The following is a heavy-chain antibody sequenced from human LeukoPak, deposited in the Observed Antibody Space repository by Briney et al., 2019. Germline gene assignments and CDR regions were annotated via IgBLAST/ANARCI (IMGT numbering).Heavy chain of an antibody. CDR2: INHSGST. D-gene: IGHD6-19*01. V-gene: IGHV4-34*01. CDR3: ARGRRYSSTIDY. J-gene: IGHJ4*02. Sequence: SETLSLTCAVYGGSFSGYYWSWLRQPPGKGLEWLGEINHSGSTNYNPSLKSRVTISVDTSKNQFSLKLSSVTAADTAVYYCARGRRYSSTIDYWGQGTLVTVSS. CDR1: GGSFSGYY.